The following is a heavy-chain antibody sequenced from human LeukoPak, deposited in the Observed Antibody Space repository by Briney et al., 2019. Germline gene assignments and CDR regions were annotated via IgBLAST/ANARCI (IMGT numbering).Heavy chain of an antibody. CDR1: GFTFSSYG. CDR2: IWYDGSNK. V-gene: IGHV3-33*01. J-gene: IGHJ4*02. D-gene: IGHD3-10*02. CDR3: ARGSRFGEPFDY. Sequence: GGSLRLSCAASGFTFSSYGMHWVRQAPGKGLEWVAVIWYDGSNKYYADSVKGRFTISRDNSKNTLYLQMNSLRAEDTAVYYCARGSRFGEPFDYWGQGTLVTVSS.